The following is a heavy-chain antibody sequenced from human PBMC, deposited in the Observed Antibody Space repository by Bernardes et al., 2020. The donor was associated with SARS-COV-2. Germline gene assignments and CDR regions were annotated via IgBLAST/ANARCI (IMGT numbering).Heavy chain of an antibody. D-gene: IGHD3-3*01. J-gene: IGHJ4*02. V-gene: IGHV3-23*01. Sequence: GGSLRLSCAASGFTSSSYAMNWVRQAPGKGLEWVSAISGSGGSTYYADSVKGRFTFSRDNSKNTLYLQMNSLRAEDTAVYYCAKDPFYDFWSGYYLDYWGQGTLVTVSS. CDR1: GFTSSSYA. CDR3: AKDPFYDFWSGYYLDY. CDR2: ISGSGGST.